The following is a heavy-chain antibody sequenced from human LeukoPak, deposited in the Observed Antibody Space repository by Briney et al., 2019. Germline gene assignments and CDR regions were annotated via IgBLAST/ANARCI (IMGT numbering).Heavy chain of an antibody. Sequence: PGGSLRLSCAASGFTFSGHEMNWVRQTPGKGLEWLSSISTTGSTIYYADSVKGRFTISRDNAKNTLYLQMNSLRAEDTAIYYCARAGPYGDSTPDYWGQGTPVTVSS. CDR1: GFTFSGHE. J-gene: IGHJ4*02. CDR3: ARAGPYGDSTPDY. V-gene: IGHV3-48*03. D-gene: IGHD4-17*01. CDR2: ISTTGSTI.